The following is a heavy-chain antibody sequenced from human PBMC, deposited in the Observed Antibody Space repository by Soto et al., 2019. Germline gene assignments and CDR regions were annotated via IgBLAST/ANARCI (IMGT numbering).Heavy chain of an antibody. CDR3: ATDRGEGESGCSAY. CDR1: GFTFSSYG. J-gene: IGHJ4*02. V-gene: IGHV3-30*03. D-gene: IGHD6-19*01. CDR2: ISYDGSNK. Sequence: QVQLVESGGGVVQPGRSLRLSCAASGFTFSSYGMHWVRQAPGKGLEWVAVISYDGSNKYYADSVKGRFTISRDNSKSTLYLQMNSLRAEDTAVYYWATDRGEGESGCSAYWGQGTLVTVSS.